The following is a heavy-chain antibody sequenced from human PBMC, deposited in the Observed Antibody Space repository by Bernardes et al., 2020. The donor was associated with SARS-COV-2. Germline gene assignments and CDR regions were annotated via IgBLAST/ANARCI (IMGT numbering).Heavy chain of an antibody. CDR3: ARDGDGYFDY. CDR1: GFTFSTYW. V-gene: IGHV3-7*01. CDR2: IKGDASDK. D-gene: IGHD2-21*01. J-gene: IGHJ4*02. Sequence: GGSLRLSCAASGFTFSTYWMTWVRQAPGKGLEWVANIKGDASDKYYVDSVKGRFTISRDNAKSSLYLQMNSLRAEDTAVYFCARDGDGYFDYWSQGTPVSVSS.